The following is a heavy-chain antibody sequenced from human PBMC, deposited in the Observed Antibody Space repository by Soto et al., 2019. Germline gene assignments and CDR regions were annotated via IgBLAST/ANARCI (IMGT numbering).Heavy chain of an antibody. V-gene: IGHV3-23*01. Sequence: EVQLLESGGGLVQPGGSLRLSCAASGFTFSSYAMSWVRQAPGTGLEWVSAISGSGGSTYYADSVKGRFTISRDNSKNTLYLQMNSLRAEDTAVYYCAKDWGLYDFWSGYYTGWFDPWGQGTLVTVSS. CDR1: GFTFSSYA. CDR3: AKDWGLYDFWSGYYTGWFDP. CDR2: ISGSGGST. D-gene: IGHD3-3*01. J-gene: IGHJ5*02.